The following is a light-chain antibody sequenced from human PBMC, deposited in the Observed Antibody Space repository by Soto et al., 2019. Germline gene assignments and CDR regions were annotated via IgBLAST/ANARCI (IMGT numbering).Light chain of an antibody. CDR3: QQSYTPPYT. CDR2: TAS. J-gene: IGKJ2*01. CDR1: QSISSY. V-gene: IGKV1-39*01. Sequence: DIQMNQSPSSLSASVGDSVTITCRASQSISSYLNWYQQKPGKAPKFLIYTASTLQSGVPSRFSGSGSGTGFPLTISALHAEDFATHDGQQSYTPPYTFGQGTRLEIK.